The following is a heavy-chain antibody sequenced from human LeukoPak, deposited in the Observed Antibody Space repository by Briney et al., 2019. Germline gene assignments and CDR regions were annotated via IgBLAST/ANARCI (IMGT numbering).Heavy chain of an antibody. Sequence: GGSLRLSCAAPGFTFSSYGMHWVRQAPGKGLEWVAVIWYDGSNKYYADSVKGRFTISRDNSKNTLYLQMNSLRAEDTAVYYCARGITMVRGVITTEGYYFDYWGQGTLVTVSS. CDR1: GFTFSSYG. CDR3: ARGITMVRGVITTEGYYFDY. V-gene: IGHV3-33*01. J-gene: IGHJ4*02. D-gene: IGHD3-10*01. CDR2: IWYDGSNK.